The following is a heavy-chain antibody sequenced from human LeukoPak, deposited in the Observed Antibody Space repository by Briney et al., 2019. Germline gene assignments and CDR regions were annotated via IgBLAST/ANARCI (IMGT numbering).Heavy chain of an antibody. CDR3: TRSSSWSAARREAFDI. Sequence: GASVKVSCKASGYNFLSYDINWVRRAPGQGLEWMGWMNPNSGNTGYAQKFQGRVTFTRDNSKTTAYMELSSLRSEGTAVYYCTRSSSWSAARREAFDIWGQGTMVTVSS. D-gene: IGHD6-6*01. CDR1: GYNFLSYD. J-gene: IGHJ3*02. V-gene: IGHV1-8*03. CDR2: MNPNSGNT.